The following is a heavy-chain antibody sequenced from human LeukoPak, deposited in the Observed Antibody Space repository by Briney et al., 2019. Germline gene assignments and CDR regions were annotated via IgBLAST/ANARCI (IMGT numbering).Heavy chain of an antibody. V-gene: IGHV4-30-4*01. CDR1: GGSISSGDYY. Sequence: SETLSLTCTVSGGSISSGDYYWSWIRQPPGKGLEWIGYIYYSGSTYYNPSLKSRVTISVDTSKNQFSLKLSSVTAADTAVYYCARADVGGGYDSNYWGQGTLVTVSS. CDR3: ARADVGGGYDSNY. J-gene: IGHJ4*02. D-gene: IGHD5-12*01. CDR2: IYYSGST.